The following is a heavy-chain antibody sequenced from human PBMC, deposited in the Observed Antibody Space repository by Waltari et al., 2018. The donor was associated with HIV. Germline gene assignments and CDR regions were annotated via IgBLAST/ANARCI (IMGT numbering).Heavy chain of an antibody. D-gene: IGHD3-10*01. Sequence: EVQLVESGGGLVQPGGSLRLSCAASGLTFGGYWMSWVRQAPGKGLEWVANIKQEGSEKYYVDSVNGRFTISRDNAENSLYLQMNSLRAEDTAVYYCARGGFYGSGSKVNWGQGTLVTVSS. V-gene: IGHV3-7*04. J-gene: IGHJ4*02. CDR1: GLTFGGYW. CDR2: IKQEGSEK. CDR3: ARGGFYGSGSKVN.